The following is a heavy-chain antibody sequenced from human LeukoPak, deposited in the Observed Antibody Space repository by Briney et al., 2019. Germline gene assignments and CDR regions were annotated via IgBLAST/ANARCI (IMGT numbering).Heavy chain of an antibody. CDR1: GDSVSSNSAA. CDR2: TYYRSKWYN. V-gene: IGHV6-1*01. Sequence: SQTLSLTCAISGDSVSSNSAAWNWIRQSPSRGLEWLGRTYYRSKWYNDYAVSVKSRITINPDTSKNQFSLQLNSVTPEDTAAYYCARDGEENSGYDSYFDYWGQGTLVTVSS. D-gene: IGHD5-12*01. CDR3: ARDGEENSGYDSYFDY. J-gene: IGHJ4*02.